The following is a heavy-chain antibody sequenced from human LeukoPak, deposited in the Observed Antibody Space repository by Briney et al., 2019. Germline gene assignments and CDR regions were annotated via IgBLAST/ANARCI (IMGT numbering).Heavy chain of an antibody. CDR1: GFSVSRNY. CDR2: ISSSSSYI. V-gene: IGHV3-21*01. Sequence: GGSLRLSCAASGFSVSRNYMSWVRQAPGKGLEWVSSISSSSSYIYYADSVKGRFTISRDNAKNSLYLQMNSLRAEDTAVYYCARGISSWGYWGQGTLVTVSS. J-gene: IGHJ4*02. D-gene: IGHD6-13*01. CDR3: ARGISSWGY.